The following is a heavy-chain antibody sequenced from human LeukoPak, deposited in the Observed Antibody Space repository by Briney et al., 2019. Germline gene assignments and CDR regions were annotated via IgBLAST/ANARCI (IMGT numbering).Heavy chain of an antibody. J-gene: IGHJ4*02. CDR3: AADGSGSYYNVY. V-gene: IGHV1-69*04. D-gene: IGHD3-10*01. CDR2: IIPILGIA. CDR1: GGTFSSYA. Sequence: GASVKVSCKASGGTFSSYAISWVRQAPGQGLEWMGRIIPILGIANYAQKFQGRVTITADKSTSTAYMELSSLRSEDTAVYYCAADGSGSYYNVYWGQGTLVTVSS.